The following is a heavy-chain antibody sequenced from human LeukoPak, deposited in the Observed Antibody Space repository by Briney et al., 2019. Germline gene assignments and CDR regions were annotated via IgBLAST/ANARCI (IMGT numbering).Heavy chain of an antibody. CDR3: ARDRTRPYY. CDR1: GLTFSSYW. Sequence: PGGPLRLSCAASGLTFSSYWMSWARQCPGKGLEWVANIKEDGGEKYYVDSVNGRFTISRDNAKNSLYLQMNSLRAEDTAVYYCARDRTRPYYWGQGTLVTV. D-gene: IGHD3/OR15-3a*01. CDR2: IKEDGGEK. V-gene: IGHV3-7*01. J-gene: IGHJ4*02.